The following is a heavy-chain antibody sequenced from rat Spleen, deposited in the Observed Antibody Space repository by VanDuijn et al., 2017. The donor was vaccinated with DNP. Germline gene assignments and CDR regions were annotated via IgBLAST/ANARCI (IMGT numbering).Heavy chain of an antibody. CDR3: ARLGTQGFTY. Sequence: EVQLQESGPGLVKPSQSLSLTCSVTGFSITRSYRWNWIRKFPGSKLEWMGYINSAGSTNYNPSLKRRIFITRDTSKNQFFLQVNSVTTEDTATYYCARLGTQGFTYWGQGTLVTVSS. D-gene: IGHD1-5*01. V-gene: IGHV3-3*01. J-gene: IGHJ3*01. CDR1: GFSITRSYR. CDR2: INSAGST.